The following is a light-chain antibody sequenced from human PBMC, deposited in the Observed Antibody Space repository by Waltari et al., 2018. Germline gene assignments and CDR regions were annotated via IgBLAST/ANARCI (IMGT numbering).Light chain of an antibody. CDR2: WSS. CDR3: QQHYSTPRT. CDR1: QNILYSSNNKNY. Sequence: DIVMTQSPDSLAVSLGERATINCKSSQNILYSSNNKNYLAWYQLKLGKAAELLCYWSSTRESVVPDRFSGSGSGTKFTLTINSLQAEDVAVYYCQQHYSTPRTFGQGTKVEIK. J-gene: IGKJ1*01. V-gene: IGKV4-1*01.